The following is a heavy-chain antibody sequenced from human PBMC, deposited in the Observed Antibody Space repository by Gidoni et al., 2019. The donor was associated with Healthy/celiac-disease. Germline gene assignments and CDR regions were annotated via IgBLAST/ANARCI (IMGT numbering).Heavy chain of an antibody. D-gene: IGHD3-16*01. CDR2: IYYSGST. CDR3: ARWGGYYYGMDV. CDR1: GGSISSYY. Sequence: QVQLQESGPGLVKPSETLSLTCTVTGGSISSYYWSWIRQPPGKGLEWIGYIYYSGSTHYNPSLKSRVTISVDTSKNQFSLKLSSVTAADTAVYYCARWGGYYYGMDVWGQGTTVTVSS. J-gene: IGHJ6*02. V-gene: IGHV4-59*08.